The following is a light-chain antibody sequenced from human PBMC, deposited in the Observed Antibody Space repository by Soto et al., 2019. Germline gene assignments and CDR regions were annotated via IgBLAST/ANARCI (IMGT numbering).Light chain of an antibody. CDR3: QQYDRSPYT. J-gene: IGKJ2*01. V-gene: IGKV3-20*01. CDR1: QSVTSNT. Sequence: EIVLTQSPGTLSLSPGEGATLSCRASQSVTSNTLAWYQRKPGKAPRLLIYTASSRASGIPDRFSGSGSGTDFTLTISRLEPEEFVLYFCQQYDRSPYTFGQGTKLEIK. CDR2: TAS.